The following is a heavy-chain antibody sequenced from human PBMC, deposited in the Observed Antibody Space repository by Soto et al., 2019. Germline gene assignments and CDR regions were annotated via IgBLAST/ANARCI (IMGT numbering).Heavy chain of an antibody. Sequence: GESLKISCKASGYNFIKYWIHRVRLMPGNGLEGLSRIYARDPYTNCNPPFQRQVTISTDESTNPAYLRWHSLKASYTAIYCCARSLRSDYNYCSEHIDFWGQGTQVTVSS. CDR3: ARSLRSDYNYCSEHIDF. V-gene: IGHV5-10-1*01. J-gene: IGHJ4*02. CDR2: IYARDPYT. CDR1: GYNFIKYW. D-gene: IGHD3-10*01.